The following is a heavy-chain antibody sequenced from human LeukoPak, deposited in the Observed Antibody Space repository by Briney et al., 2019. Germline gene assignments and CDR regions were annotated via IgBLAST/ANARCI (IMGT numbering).Heavy chain of an antibody. D-gene: IGHD1-26*01. CDR2: ISGSGGNT. V-gene: IGHV3-23*01. J-gene: IGHJ6*03. CDR3: AKVAEVGATGYYYYMDV. Sequence: QPGGSVRLSCAAGGFTFRSYSMNWVRQAPGKGLEWVSSISGSGGNTYYADSVKGRFTISRDNSTNTLYLQMSSLRAEDTAVYYCAKVAEVGATGYYYYMDVWGKGTTVTISS. CDR1: GFTFRSYS.